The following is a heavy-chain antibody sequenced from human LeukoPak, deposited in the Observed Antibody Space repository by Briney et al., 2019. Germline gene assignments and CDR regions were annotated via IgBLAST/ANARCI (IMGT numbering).Heavy chain of an antibody. Sequence: SETLSLTCAVYGGSFSGYYWRWIRQSPGKGLEWIGEINHSGSTNYNPSLKSRVTISVDTSKNQFSLKLSSVTAADTAVYYCARASLTVTTFRFDYWGQGTLVTVSS. D-gene: IGHD4-17*01. CDR3: ARASLTVTTFRFDY. J-gene: IGHJ4*02. V-gene: IGHV4-34*01. CDR1: GGSFSGYY. CDR2: INHSGST.